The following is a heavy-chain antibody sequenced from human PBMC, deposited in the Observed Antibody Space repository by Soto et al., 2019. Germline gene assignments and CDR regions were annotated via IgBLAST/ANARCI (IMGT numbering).Heavy chain of an antibody. CDR1: GFTFSYYE. J-gene: IGHJ5*02. D-gene: IGHD2-2*01. V-gene: IGHV3-48*03. Sequence: EVQLAESGGDLVQPGGSLRLSCVGSGFTFSYYEMNWVRQAPGKGLERVAFISHTDRLTHYPDSVRGRFTISRDNAKNSLYLHMTSLRVEDTAVYYCARDTGRAPADLWGQGTLVTVSS. CDR3: ARDTGRAPADL. CDR2: ISHTDRLT.